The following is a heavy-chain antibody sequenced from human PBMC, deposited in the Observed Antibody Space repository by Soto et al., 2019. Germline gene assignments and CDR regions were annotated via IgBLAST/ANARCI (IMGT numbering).Heavy chain of an antibody. Sequence: QVQLQESGPGLVKPSQTLSLTCTASGDSMGSGDYSWTWIRQPPGKGLEWIGYIYYIGTTFYNPSLESRGNISMDTSKNHFSLRLTSVTAADTAVYYCSSGSTYYGFLTWGQGTLVTVSS. V-gene: IGHV4-30-4*01. CDR3: SSGSTYYGFLT. CDR2: IYYIGTT. CDR1: GDSMGSGDYS. D-gene: IGHD3-10*01. J-gene: IGHJ5*02.